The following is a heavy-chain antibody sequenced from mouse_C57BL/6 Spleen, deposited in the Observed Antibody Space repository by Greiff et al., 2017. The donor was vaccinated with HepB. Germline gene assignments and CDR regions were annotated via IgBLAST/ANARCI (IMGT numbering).Heavy chain of an antibody. Sequence: EVKLVESGAELVRPGASVKLSCTASGFNIKDYYMHWVKQRPEQGLEWIGRIDPEDGDTEYAPKFQGKATMTADTSSNTAYLQLSSLTSEDTAVYYCTTWYYYGSTSYAMDYWGQGTSVTVSS. CDR3: TTWYYYGSTSYAMDY. CDR2: IDPEDGDT. CDR1: GFNIKDYY. D-gene: IGHD1-1*01. J-gene: IGHJ4*01. V-gene: IGHV14-1*01.